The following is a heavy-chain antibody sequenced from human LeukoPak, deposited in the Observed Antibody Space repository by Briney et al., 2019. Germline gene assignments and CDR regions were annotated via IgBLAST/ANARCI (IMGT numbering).Heavy chain of an antibody. CDR3: AKELGYCSSTSCPEGAFDI. CDR2: LSGSGDST. Sequence: GGSLRLSCAGSGFTFSASGMNWVRQAPGKGLEWVSALSGSGDSTYYADSVKGRFTISRDNSKNSLYLQMNSLRAEDTALYYCAKELGYCSSTSCPEGAFDIWGQGTMVTVSS. CDR1: GFTFSASG. V-gene: IGHV3-23*01. J-gene: IGHJ3*02. D-gene: IGHD2-2*01.